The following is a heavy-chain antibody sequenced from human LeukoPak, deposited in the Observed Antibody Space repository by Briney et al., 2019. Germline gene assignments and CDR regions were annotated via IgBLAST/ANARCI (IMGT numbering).Heavy chain of an antibody. CDR1: GFTSTDYA. CDR3: AKDTWASNFYSLFDP. D-gene: IGHD1-26*01. CDR2: ISVSGDST. Sequence: GGSLRLSCAAPGFTSTDYAMSCVRQAPGERVERVSGISVSGDSTYYADSLKGRFTISRDNSRNTLYLQMNSLRAEDTAVYYCAKDTWASNFYSLFDPWGQGTLVTVSS. J-gene: IGHJ5*02. V-gene: IGHV3-23*01.